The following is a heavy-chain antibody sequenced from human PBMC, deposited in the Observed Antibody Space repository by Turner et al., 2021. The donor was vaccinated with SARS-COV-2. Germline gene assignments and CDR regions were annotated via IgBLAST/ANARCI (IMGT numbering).Heavy chain of an antibody. CDR3: AKAVPGSGWFDP. V-gene: IGHV4-61*02. Sequence: QVKLQDSGPGLLKPSQTLSLPCTVSGGSITSGSSFWTWIRQPAGRGMEWIGRIYTSGNTVGIPDYNPSLKSRVSISVDSSKNQFSLKLTSVTAADTAVYHCAKAVPGSGWFDPWGQGSLVTVSS. D-gene: IGHD3-10*01. CDR1: GGSITSGSSF. CDR2: IYTSGNTVGIP. J-gene: IGHJ5*02.